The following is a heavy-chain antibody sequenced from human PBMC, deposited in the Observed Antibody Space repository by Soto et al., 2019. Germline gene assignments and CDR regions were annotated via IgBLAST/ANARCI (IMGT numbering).Heavy chain of an antibody. CDR1: GDSFSAYY. D-gene: IGHD1-26*01. Sequence: QVQLVQSGAEVKKPGASVKVSCKTSGDSFSAYYLHWVRQAPGQGFEWLGWINPNGGATKYAQKFRGRVAMTRDTSIRTAYLELTSLRSDDTAIYYCARESGGAPATLDYYYFYMDVWGKGTTVTVSS. CDR2: INPNGGAT. CDR3: ARESGGAPATLDYYYFYMDV. J-gene: IGHJ6*03. V-gene: IGHV1-2*02.